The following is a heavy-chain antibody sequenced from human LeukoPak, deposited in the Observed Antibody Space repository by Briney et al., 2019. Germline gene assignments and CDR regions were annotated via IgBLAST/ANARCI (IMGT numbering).Heavy chain of an antibody. CDR2: IIPILGIA. V-gene: IGHV1-69*04. J-gene: IGHJ6*02. CDR1: GGTFSSYA. Sequence: SVTVSCKASGGTFSSYAISWVRQAPGQGLEWMGRIIPILGIANYAQKFQGRVTITADKSTSTAYMELSSLRSEDTAVYYCSSTGSSYYYGMDVWGQGTTVTVSS. D-gene: IGHD2-2*01. CDR3: SSTGSSYYYGMDV.